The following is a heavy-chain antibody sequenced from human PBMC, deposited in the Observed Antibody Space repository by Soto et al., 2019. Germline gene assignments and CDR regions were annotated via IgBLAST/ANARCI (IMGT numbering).Heavy chain of an antibody. V-gene: IGHV6-1*01. J-gene: IGHJ4*02. CDR3: ARGTDTYSSGWYYFDY. CDR1: GDSVSSNSAA. D-gene: IGHD6-19*01. CDR2: TYYRSRWYN. Sequence: SQTLSLTCAISGDSVSSNSAAWNWIRQSPSRGLEWLGRTYYRSRWYNDYAVSVKSRITINPDTSKNQFSLQLNSVSTEDTAVYYCARGTDTYSSGWYYFDYWGQGALVTVSS.